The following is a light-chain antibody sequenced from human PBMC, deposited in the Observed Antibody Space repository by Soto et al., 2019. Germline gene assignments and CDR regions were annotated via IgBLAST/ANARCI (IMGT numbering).Light chain of an antibody. CDR1: QAVSTW. Sequence: DIQMTQSPSFVSASVGDRVTITCRASQAVSTWLAWYQQKPGDAPKLLIYAASTLQSGVPSRFSGSGSGTDFTLTIRSLQPEDFATYYCQQSYNTPPTFGQGTKVDIK. J-gene: IGKJ1*01. CDR2: AAS. CDR3: QQSYNTPPT. V-gene: IGKV1-12*01.